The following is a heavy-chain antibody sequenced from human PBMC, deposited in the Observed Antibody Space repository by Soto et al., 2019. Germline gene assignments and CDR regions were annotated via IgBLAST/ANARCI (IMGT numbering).Heavy chain of an antibody. V-gene: IGHV5-51*03. CDR3: ARGKDIVLVPVLMGGYCDQ. D-gene: IGHD2-15*01. Sequence: EVQLVQSGVEVKKSGESLKISCKASGYNFVSYWIAWVRHMPGKGLEWMGMIYPADSETRYSPSFQGQVTISADKITDTADLQWDSLKASDAATYYCARGKDIVLVPVLMGGYCDQWGRGTLVTVSS. CDR1: GYNFVSYW. J-gene: IGHJ2*01. CDR2: IYPADSET.